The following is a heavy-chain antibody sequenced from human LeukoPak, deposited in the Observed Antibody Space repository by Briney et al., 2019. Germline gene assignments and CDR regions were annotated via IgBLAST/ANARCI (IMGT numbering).Heavy chain of an antibody. CDR2: ISSSGSTI. CDR3: ARARGYCSGGSCYPPNYFDY. D-gene: IGHD2-15*01. CDR1: GFTFSSYE. Sequence: GGSLRLSCAASGFTFSSYEMNWVRQAPGKGLEWVSYISSSGSTIYYADSVKGRFTISRDNTKNSLYLQMSSLRAEDTAIYYCARARGYCSGGSCYPPNYFDYWGQGTLVTVSS. V-gene: IGHV3-48*03. J-gene: IGHJ4*02.